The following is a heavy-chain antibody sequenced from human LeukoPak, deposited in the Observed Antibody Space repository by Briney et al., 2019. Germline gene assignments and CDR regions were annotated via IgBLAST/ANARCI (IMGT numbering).Heavy chain of an antibody. CDR2: ISSSGSTI. CDR3: ARVLVAMIVEYYFDY. CDR1: GFTFSDYY. Sequence: GGSLRLSCAASGFTFSDYYMSWIRQAPGKWLEWVSYISSSGSTIYYADSVKGRFTISRDNAKNSLYLQMNSLRAEDTAVYYCARVLVAMIVEYYFDYWGQGTLVTVSS. J-gene: IGHJ4*02. V-gene: IGHV3-11*01. D-gene: IGHD3-22*01.